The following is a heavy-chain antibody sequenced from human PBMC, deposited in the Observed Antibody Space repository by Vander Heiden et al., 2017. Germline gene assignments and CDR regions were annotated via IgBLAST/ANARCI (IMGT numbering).Heavy chain of an antibody. D-gene: IGHD2-2*01. J-gene: IGHJ5*02. CDR3: AGEYIVVVPAAQNWFDP. Sequence: QLQPQASRPGLAEPPPPLSPTSTVSGGSISCDCYYWSRIRQHAGKGLEWIGYIYYSGSTYYNPSLKSRVTIAVDTSKNQFSLKLSSVTAADAVVYCCAGEYIVVVPAAQNWFDPWGQGTLVTVSS. V-gene: IGHV4-31*03. CDR2: IYYSGST. CDR1: GGSISCDCYY.